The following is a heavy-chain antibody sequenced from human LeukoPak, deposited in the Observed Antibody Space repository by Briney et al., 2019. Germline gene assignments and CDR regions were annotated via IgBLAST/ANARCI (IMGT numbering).Heavy chain of an antibody. Sequence: GRSLRHSRSASWFTLSSYAMHWVRQAPRKGLEWVAVISYDGSNKYYADSVKGRFTISRDNSKNTLYLQMNSLRAEDTAVYYCARGGGWYRGDWFDPWGQGTLVTVSS. CDR2: ISYDGSNK. CDR3: ARGGGWYRGDWFDP. V-gene: IGHV3-30*04. D-gene: IGHD6-19*01. J-gene: IGHJ5*02. CDR1: WFTLSSYA.